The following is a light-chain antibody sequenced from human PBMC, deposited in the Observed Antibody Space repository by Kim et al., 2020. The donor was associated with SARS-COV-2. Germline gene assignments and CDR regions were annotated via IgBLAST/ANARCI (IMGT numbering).Light chain of an antibody. V-gene: IGLV2-14*01. CDR2: EVS. J-gene: IGLJ1*01. CDR1: STDVGGYKY. Sequence: QSITISFTGASTDVGGYKYVSWYQQHPGKTPKLVIYEVSNRPSGVSNRFSGSKSGNTASLTISGLQAEDEAAYYCSSYIRSSTNYVFGTGTKVTVL. CDR3: SSYIRSSTNYV.